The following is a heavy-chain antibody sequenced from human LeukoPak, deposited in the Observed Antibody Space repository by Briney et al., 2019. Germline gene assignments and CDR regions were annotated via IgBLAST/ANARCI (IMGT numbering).Heavy chain of an antibody. D-gene: IGHD1-1*01. Sequence: GGSLRLSCAASGFTFSTYWMHWVRQAPGKGLVWVSRINSDGSSTSYADSVKGRFTISRDSAKNTLYLQMNRLRAEDTAVYYCARERQLERLAFGKEGSAFDYWGQGTLVTVSS. CDR3: ARERQLERLAFGKEGSAFDY. V-gene: IGHV3-74*01. CDR1: GFTFSTYW. CDR2: INSDGSST. J-gene: IGHJ4*02.